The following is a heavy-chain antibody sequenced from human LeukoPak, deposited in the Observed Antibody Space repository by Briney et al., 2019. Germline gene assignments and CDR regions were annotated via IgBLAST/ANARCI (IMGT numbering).Heavy chain of an antibody. Sequence: GGSLSLSCAASGFTFSSYSMNWVRQAPGKGLELVSFISSSSSYIYYADSVKGRFTISRDNAKNSLYLQMNSLRAEDTAVYYCARLGNSGYDVDYWGQGTLVTVSS. D-gene: IGHD5-12*01. V-gene: IGHV3-21*01. CDR2: ISSSSSYI. J-gene: IGHJ4*02. CDR3: ARLGNSGYDVDY. CDR1: GFTFSSYS.